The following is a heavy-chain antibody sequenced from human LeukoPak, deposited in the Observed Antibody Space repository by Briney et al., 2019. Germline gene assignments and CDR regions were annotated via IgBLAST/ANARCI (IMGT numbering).Heavy chain of an antibody. CDR3: ARESVVVVAASNWFDP. Sequence: SETLSLTCTVSGGSISRGSYYWSWIRQPAGKGLEWIGRIYTSGSTNYNPSLKSRVTISVDTSKNQFSLKLSSVTAADTAVYYCARESVVVVAASNWFDPWGQGTLVTVSS. V-gene: IGHV4-61*02. D-gene: IGHD2-15*01. CDR2: IYTSGST. J-gene: IGHJ5*02. CDR1: GGSISRGSYY.